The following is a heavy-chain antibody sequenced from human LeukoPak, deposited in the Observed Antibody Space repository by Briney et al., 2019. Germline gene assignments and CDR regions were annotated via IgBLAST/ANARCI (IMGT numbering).Heavy chain of an antibody. Sequence: PGGSLRLSCTASGFTFGDYAMTWVRQAPGKGLDWVANIKQDGGRIYYVDSVKGRFTISRDNSKNSLYLQMNSLRAEDTAVYYCARIGYSSSSLDYWGQGTLVTVSS. CDR1: GFTFGDYA. D-gene: IGHD6-6*01. CDR2: IKQDGGRI. CDR3: ARIGYSSSSLDY. J-gene: IGHJ4*02. V-gene: IGHV3-7*01.